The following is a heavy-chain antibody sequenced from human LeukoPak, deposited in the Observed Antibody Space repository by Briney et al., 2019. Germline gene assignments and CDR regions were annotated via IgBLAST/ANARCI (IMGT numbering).Heavy chain of an antibody. J-gene: IGHJ4*01. CDR2: ISSSSSTK. V-gene: IGHV3-48*04. CDR1: GFTVSSTY. Sequence: GGSLRLSCAASGFTVSSTYLSWVRQAPGKGLEWVSYISSSSSTKYYADSVKGRFTISRDNAKNSLYLQMNSLRAEDTAVYYCAREGDDYYDSREFDCWGQGTLVTVSS. CDR3: AREGDDYYDSREFDC. D-gene: IGHD3-22*01.